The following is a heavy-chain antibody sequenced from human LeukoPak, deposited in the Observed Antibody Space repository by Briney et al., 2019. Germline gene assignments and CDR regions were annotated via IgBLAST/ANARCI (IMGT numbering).Heavy chain of an antibody. J-gene: IGHJ4*02. CDR2: IYYSGST. CDR1: GGSISSSSYY. CDR3: ARVRYSSGWYRYYFDY. V-gene: IGHV4-39*07. Sequence: SETLSLTCTVSGGSISSSSYYWGWIRQPPGKGLEWIGSIYYSGSTYYNPSLKSRVTISVDTSKNQFSLKLSSVTAADTAVYYCARVRYSSGWYRYYFDYWGQGTLVTVSS. D-gene: IGHD6-19*01.